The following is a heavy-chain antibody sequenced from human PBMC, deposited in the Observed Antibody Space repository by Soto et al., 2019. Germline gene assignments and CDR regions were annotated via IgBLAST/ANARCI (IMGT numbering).Heavy chain of an antibody. CDR2: MNPGSGDT. V-gene: IGHV1-8*01. D-gene: IGHD3-16*01. J-gene: IGHJ5*02. CDR1: GHSFTNSD. Sequence: ASVKVSCKSFGHSFTNSDVSWVRQATGQGLEWMRWMNPGSGDTGYAQKFQGRVTMTRDISIATAYMELSSLRSDDKAIYYCARMETFGSLNWFDPWWQGTLVTVSS. CDR3: ARMETFGSLNWFDP.